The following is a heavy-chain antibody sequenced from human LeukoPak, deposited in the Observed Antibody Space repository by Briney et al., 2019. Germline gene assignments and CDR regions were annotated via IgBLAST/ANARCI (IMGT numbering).Heavy chain of an antibody. CDR3: ARDNWAVAAKGDLVY. CDR1: GFTFSSYA. J-gene: IGHJ4*02. D-gene: IGHD2-15*01. Sequence: GGSLRLSCAASGFTFSSYAMHWVRHPPGKGLEWVAVISYDGSNKYYADSVKGRFTISRDNSKNTLYLQMNSLRAEDTAVYYCARDNWAVAAKGDLVYWGEGTLVTVSS. CDR2: ISYDGSNK. V-gene: IGHV3-30-3*01.